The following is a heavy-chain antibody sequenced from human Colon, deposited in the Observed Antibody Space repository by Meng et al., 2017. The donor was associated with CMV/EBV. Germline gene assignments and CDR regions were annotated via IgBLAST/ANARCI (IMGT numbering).Heavy chain of an antibody. CDR1: GYTFNTYW. D-gene: IGHD3-3*01. J-gene: IGHJ6*02. Sequence: GESLKISCKASGYTFNTYWIGWVRQMPGKGLEWMGLIYPADSDTRYSPSFQGQVTISADKSISTAYLQWGSLKASDTAIYYCARGGVVNGLDVWGQGTSVTVSS. CDR3: ARGGVVNGLDV. CDR2: IYPADSDT. V-gene: IGHV5-51*01.